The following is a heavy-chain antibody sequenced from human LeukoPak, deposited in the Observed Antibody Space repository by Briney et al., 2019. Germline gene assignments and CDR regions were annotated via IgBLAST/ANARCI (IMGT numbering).Heavy chain of an antibody. Sequence: GGSLRLSCAASGFTFSSYGIHWVRQAPGKGLDWVAVISYDGSNKYYADSVKGRFTISRDNSKNTLYLQMNSLRAEDTAVYYCAKCREQWLVSYGMDVWGQGTTVTVSS. CDR1: GFTFSSYG. CDR3: AKCREQWLVSYGMDV. J-gene: IGHJ6*02. V-gene: IGHV3-30*18. D-gene: IGHD6-19*01. CDR2: ISYDGSNK.